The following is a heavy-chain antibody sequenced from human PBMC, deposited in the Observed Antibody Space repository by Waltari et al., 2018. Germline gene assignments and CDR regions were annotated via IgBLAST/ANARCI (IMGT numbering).Heavy chain of an antibody. Sequence: QVQLQESGPGLVKPSQTLSLTCTVSGGSINSGDYYWRWIRQPPEKGLEWIGYIYRSGSAYSNPSLNSRVTISVDTSKNQFSLKLSSVTAADTAVYYCASCRDGYNSGYYYYGMDVWGQGTTVTVSS. CDR2: IYRSGSA. D-gene: IGHD5-12*01. CDR3: ASCRDGYNSGYYYYGMDV. J-gene: IGHJ6*02. V-gene: IGHV4-30-4*08. CDR1: GGSINSGDYY.